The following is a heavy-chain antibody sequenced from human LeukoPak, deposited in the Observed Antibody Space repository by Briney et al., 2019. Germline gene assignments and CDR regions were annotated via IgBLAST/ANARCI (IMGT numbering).Heavy chain of an antibody. Sequence: ASVKVSCKASGGGLRNYAITWVRQAPGHGLEWMGRIIPSIGSSNYVPKFQGRFTIAADKSTSTVFIELSNLRSEDTAVYFCGRDRGSGWNKAIDYWGQGTLVTVSS. J-gene: IGHJ4*02. CDR1: GGGLRNYA. CDR3: GRDRGSGWNKAIDY. CDR2: IIPSIGSS. D-gene: IGHD6-19*01. V-gene: IGHV1-69*04.